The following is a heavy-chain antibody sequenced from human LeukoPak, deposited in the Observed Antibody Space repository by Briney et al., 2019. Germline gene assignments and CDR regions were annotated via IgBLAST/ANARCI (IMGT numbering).Heavy chain of an antibody. CDR1: GFTFSSYA. CDR3: AKLSHDIVVVPAASMT. D-gene: IGHD2-2*01. CDR2: ISGSGGST. Sequence: GGSLRLSCAASGFTFSSYAMSWVRQAPGKGLEWVSAISGSGGSTYYADSVKGRFTISRDNSKHTLYLQMNSLRAEDTAVYYCAKLSHDIVVVPAASMTWGQGTLVTVSS. V-gene: IGHV3-23*01. J-gene: IGHJ5*02.